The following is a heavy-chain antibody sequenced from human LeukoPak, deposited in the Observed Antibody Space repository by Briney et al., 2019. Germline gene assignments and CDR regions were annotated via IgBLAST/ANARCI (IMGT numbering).Heavy chain of an antibody. V-gene: IGHV4-39*01. CDR3: ASSAPGIVVEPDAIDY. J-gene: IGHJ4*02. D-gene: IGHD2-2*02. CDR1: VGSISSSSYY. Sequence: SETLSLTCTVSVGSISSSSYYWGWIRQPPGKGLEWIGSIYYSGSTYYNPSLTSRVTISVDTSKNQFSLKLSSVTAADTAVYYGASSAPGIVVEPDAIDYWGQGTLVTVSS. CDR2: IYYSGST.